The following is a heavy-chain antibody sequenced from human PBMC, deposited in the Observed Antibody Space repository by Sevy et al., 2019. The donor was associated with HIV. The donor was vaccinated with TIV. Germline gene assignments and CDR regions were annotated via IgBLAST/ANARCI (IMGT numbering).Heavy chain of an antibody. CDR2: INESGIT. J-gene: IGHJ5*02. CDR3: ARSRAVVVVPGARSWFDP. CDR1: DGSFSGYY. Sequence: SETLSLTCAVHDGSFSGYYWNWIRQLPGKGLEWIGEINESGITYYNPSLKSRVTISVDTSKKQFTLKLNSVTAVDSAVYFGARSRAVVVVPGARSWFDPWGQGTLVTVSS. V-gene: IGHV4-34*01. D-gene: IGHD2-2*01.